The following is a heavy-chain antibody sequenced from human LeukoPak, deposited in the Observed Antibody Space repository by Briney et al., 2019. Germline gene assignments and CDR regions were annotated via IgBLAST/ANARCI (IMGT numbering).Heavy chain of an antibody. CDR2: INHSGST. CDR3: ARGRLVPPRGSYYFDY. Sequence: SETLSLTCAVYGGSFSGYYWSWIRQPPGKGLGWIGEINHSGSTNYNPSLKSRVTISVDTSKNQFSLKLSSVTAADTAVYHCARGRLVPPRGSYYFDYWGQGTLVTVSS. D-gene: IGHD2-8*01. V-gene: IGHV4-34*01. CDR1: GGSFSGYY. J-gene: IGHJ4*02.